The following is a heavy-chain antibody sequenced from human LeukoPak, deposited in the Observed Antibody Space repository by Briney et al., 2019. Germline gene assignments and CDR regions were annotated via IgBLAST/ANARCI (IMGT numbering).Heavy chain of an antibody. J-gene: IGHJ6*03. CDR3: ARVTASSGWIYYYYYYMDV. CDR1: GLTLSNHW. V-gene: IGHV3-7*01. D-gene: IGHD6-19*01. Sequence: GGSLRLSCVAPGLTLSNHWMSWVRQAPGKGLEWVATIKPDGSEKYYVDSVKGRFTISRDNAKRSLFLQMDSLRAEDTAVYYCARVTASSGWIYYYYYYMDVWGKGTTVTVSS. CDR2: IKPDGSEK.